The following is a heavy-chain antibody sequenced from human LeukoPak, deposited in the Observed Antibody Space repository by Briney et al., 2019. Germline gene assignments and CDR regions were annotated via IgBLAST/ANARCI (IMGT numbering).Heavy chain of an antibody. CDR1: GFTFSSYS. CDR3: ARDLAMVRGDLGY. CDR2: ISSSSYI. V-gene: IGHV3-21*01. D-gene: IGHD3-10*01. J-gene: IGHJ4*02. Sequence: GGSLRLSCAASGFTFSSYSMNWVRQAPGKGLEWVSSISSSSYIYYADSVKGRFTISRDNAKNSLYLQMNSLRAEDTAVYYCARDLAMVRGDLGYWGQGTLVTVSS.